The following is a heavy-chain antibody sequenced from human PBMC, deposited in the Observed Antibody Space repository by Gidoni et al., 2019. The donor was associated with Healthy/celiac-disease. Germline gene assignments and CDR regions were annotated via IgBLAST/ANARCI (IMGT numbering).Heavy chain of an antibody. Sequence: EVQLVESGGGLVKPGGSLRLSCAASGFTFSSYSMNWVRQAPGKGLEWVSSISSRSSYIYYADSVKGRFTISRDNAKNSLYLQMNSLRAEDTAVYYCARGYSGSYNYYGMDVWGQGTTVTVSS. CDR1: GFTFSSYS. CDR3: ARGYSGSYNYYGMDV. V-gene: IGHV3-21*01. CDR2: ISSRSSYI. J-gene: IGHJ6*02. D-gene: IGHD1-26*01.